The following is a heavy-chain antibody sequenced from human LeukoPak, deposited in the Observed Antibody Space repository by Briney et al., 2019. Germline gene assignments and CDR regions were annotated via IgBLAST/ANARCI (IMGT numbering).Heavy chain of an antibody. CDR1: GYTLSSYG. Sequence: ASVKVSCKASGYTLSSYGISWVRQAPGQGLEWMGWINTYNSHTKYAQKLQGRLTLTTDTSTSTAYMELKSLISDDTAVYYCARDGGCGGDCSNWFDPWGQGTLVTVSS. J-gene: IGHJ5*02. D-gene: IGHD2-21*02. V-gene: IGHV1-18*01. CDR2: INTYNSHT. CDR3: ARDGGCGGDCSNWFDP.